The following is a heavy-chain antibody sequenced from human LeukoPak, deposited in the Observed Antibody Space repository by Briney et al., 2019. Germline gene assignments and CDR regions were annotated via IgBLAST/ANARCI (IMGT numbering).Heavy chain of an antibody. V-gene: IGHV4-39*07. CDR1: GGSISSSSYY. CDR3: AREADCSSTSCYSPEYYFDY. J-gene: IGHJ4*02. CDR2: IYYSGST. Sequence: SETLSLTCTVSGGSISSSSYYWGWLRQPPGKGLEWIGSIYYSGSTYYNPSLKSRVTISVDTSKNQFSLKLSSVTAADTAVYYCAREADCSSTSCYSPEYYFDYWGQGTLVTVSS. D-gene: IGHD2-2*02.